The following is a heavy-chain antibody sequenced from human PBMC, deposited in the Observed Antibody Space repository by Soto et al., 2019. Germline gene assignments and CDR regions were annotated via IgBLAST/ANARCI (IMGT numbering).Heavy chain of an antibody. Sequence: VGSRRLSWAASGFTFTSYAMSWVRQAPGKGLEWVSAISGSGGSTYYADSVKGRFTISRDNSKNTLYLQMNSLRAEDTAVYYCAKEHYYGSGSPLQTLDGMDVWGQGTTVTVSS. V-gene: IGHV3-23*01. D-gene: IGHD3-10*01. J-gene: IGHJ6*02. CDR3: AKEHYYGSGSPLQTLDGMDV. CDR1: GFTFTSYA. CDR2: ISGSGGST.